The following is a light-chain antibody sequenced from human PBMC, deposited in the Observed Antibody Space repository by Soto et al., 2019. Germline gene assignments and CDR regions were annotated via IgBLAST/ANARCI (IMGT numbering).Light chain of an antibody. Sequence: DIQMTQSPSSLAAFVGEGVIIACRESETITRYLNWYQSKPGKAPRLLISAASSLQTGVPSRFSGNYSGTDFTLTISSLEPEDSAVYYCQQRSNWPSLTFGGGTKVDIK. J-gene: IGKJ4*01. V-gene: IGKV1-39*01. CDR1: ETITRY. CDR3: QQRSNWPSLT. CDR2: AAS.